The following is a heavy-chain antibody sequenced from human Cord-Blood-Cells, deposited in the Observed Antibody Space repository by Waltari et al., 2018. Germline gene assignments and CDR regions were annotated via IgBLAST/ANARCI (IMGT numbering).Heavy chain of an antibody. D-gene: IGHD2-2*01. CDR3: ASIVVVPAAIDY. V-gene: IGHV4-39*01. CDR1: GGPTSSSSHD. CDR2: IYYSGST. J-gene: IGHJ4*02. Sequence: QLQLQESGPGLVNPSETLSLSCTVSGGPTSSSSHDWGWIRQPPGKGLEWIGSIYYSGSTYYNPSLKSRVTISVDTSKNQFSLKLSSVTAADTAVYYCASIVVVPAAIDYWGQGTLVTVSS.